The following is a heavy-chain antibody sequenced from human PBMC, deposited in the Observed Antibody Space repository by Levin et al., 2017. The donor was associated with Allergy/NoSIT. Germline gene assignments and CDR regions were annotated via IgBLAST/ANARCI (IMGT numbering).Heavy chain of an antibody. Sequence: ASVKVSCKASGYTFTSYAMNWVRQAPGQGLEWMGWINTNTGNPTYAQGFTGRFVFSLDTSVSTAYLQISSLKAEDTAVYYCAREWKTGPTQVVVVTEPLDYWGQGTLVTVSS. CDR1: GYTFTSYA. D-gene: IGHD2-21*02. V-gene: IGHV7-4-1*02. CDR2: INTNTGNP. CDR3: AREWKTGPTQVVVVTEPLDY. J-gene: IGHJ4*02.